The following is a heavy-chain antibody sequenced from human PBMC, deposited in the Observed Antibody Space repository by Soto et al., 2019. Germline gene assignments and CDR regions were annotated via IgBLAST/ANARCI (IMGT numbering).Heavy chain of an antibody. V-gene: IGHV4-59*12. Sequence: SETMSLTCTVSSGTIKSYYWSWIRQPPGKGLEWIGYIYYSGSTNYNPSLKSRVTISVDTSKNPFSLKLSSVTAADTAVYYCARRGGTTTDPSFDYWGQGTLVTVSS. CDR2: IYYSGST. D-gene: IGHD1-7*01. CDR3: ARRGGTTTDPSFDY. J-gene: IGHJ4*02. CDR1: SGTIKSYY.